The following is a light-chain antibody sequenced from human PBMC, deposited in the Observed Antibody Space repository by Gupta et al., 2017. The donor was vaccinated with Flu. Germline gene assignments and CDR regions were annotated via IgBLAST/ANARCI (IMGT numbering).Light chain of an antibody. J-gene: IGLJ3*02. V-gene: IGLV4-69*02. CDR3: QTWGAGIRV. CDR2: LNSDGSH. CDR1: SGYSYYA. Sequence: QLVLTQSTSASASLGASVKLTCTLTSGYSYYAIAWHQQQPEKGPRYLMKLNSDGSHSKGDGIPDRFSGSSSGAERYLTISSLQSDDEADYYCQTWGAGIRVFGGGTKLTVL.